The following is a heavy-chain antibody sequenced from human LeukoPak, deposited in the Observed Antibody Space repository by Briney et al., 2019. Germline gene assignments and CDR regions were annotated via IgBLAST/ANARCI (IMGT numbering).Heavy chain of an antibody. Sequence: ASVKVSCKASGYTFTGYYMHWVRQAPGQGLEWMGWINPNSGGTNYAQKFQGRVTMTRDTSISTAYMELSRLRSDDTAVYYCARSDSSWQYYFHYWGQGTLVTVSS. CDR1: GYTFTGYY. D-gene: IGHD6-13*01. CDR3: ARSDSSWQYYFHY. J-gene: IGHJ4*02. CDR2: INPNSGGT. V-gene: IGHV1-2*02.